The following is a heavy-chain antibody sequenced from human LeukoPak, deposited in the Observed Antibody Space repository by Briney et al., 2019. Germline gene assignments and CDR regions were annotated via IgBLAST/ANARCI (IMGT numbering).Heavy chain of an antibody. CDR2: IYYSGST. Sequence: SETLSLTCTVSGGSLSPYYWSWIRQPPGKGLEWIGNIYYSGSTYYNPSLKSRVNISVDTSKNQFSLKLTSVTAADTAVYYCARSQFYGSGSYQGRWFDPWGQGTLVTVSS. J-gene: IGHJ5*02. CDR3: ARSQFYGSGSYQGRWFDP. V-gene: IGHV4-59*12. D-gene: IGHD3-10*01. CDR1: GGSLSPYY.